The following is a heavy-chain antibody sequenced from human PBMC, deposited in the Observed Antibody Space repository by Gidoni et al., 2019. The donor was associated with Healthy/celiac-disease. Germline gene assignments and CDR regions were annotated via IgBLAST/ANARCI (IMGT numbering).Heavy chain of an antibody. J-gene: IGHJ4*02. D-gene: IGHD4-4*01. V-gene: IGHV2-5*02. CDR2: IYWDDDK. CDR1: GLSLSTRGVG. CDR3: AHSMTTVVPLD. Sequence: QLTLQESDPTLVKPTQTLTLTCTFPGLSLSTRGVGVGWIRPPPGKALEWLALIYWDDDKRYSPSLKSRLTITKDTSKNQVVLTMTNMDPVDTATYYCAHSMTTVVPLDWGQGALVTVSS.